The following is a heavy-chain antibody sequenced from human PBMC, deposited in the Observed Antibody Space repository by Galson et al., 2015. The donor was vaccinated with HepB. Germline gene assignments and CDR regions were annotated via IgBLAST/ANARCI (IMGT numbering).Heavy chain of an antibody. CDR3: ARDSVRRYCSSTSCTFEYYYYGMDV. Sequence: SLRLSCAASGFTFSSYSMNWVRQAPGKGLEWVSYISSSSSTIYYADSVKGRFTISRDNAKNSLYLQMNSLRGEDTAVYYCARDSVRRYCSSTSCTFEYYYYGMDVWGQGTTVTVSS. CDR1: GFTFSSYS. CDR2: ISSSSSTI. V-gene: IGHV3-48*01. J-gene: IGHJ6*02. D-gene: IGHD2-2*01.